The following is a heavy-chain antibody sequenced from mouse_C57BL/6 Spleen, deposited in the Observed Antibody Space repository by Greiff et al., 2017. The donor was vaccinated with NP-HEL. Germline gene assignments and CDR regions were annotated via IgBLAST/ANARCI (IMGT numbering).Heavy chain of an antibody. D-gene: IGHD1-1*01. V-gene: IGHV1-52*01. CDR3: ARVVVVGGYFDY. CDR2: IDPSDSET. J-gene: IGHJ2*01. CDR1: GYTFTSYW. Sequence: QVQLQQPGAELVRPGSSVKLSCKASGYTFTSYWMHWVKQRPIQGLEWIGNIDPSDSETHYNQKFKDKATLTVDKSSSTAYMQLSSLTSEDSAVYYCARVVVVGGYFDYWGQGTTLTVSS.